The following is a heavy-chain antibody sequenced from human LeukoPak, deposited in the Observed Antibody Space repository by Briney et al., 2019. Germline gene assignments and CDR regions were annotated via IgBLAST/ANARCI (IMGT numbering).Heavy chain of an antibody. D-gene: IGHD3-22*01. Sequence: GGSLRLSCAASGFTFSSYWMNWARQAPGKGLEWVASINHNGNVNYYVDSVKGRFTISRDNSKNTLYVQVNSLGTEDTAAYYCAKGSYYDSSGSFYFDYWGQGTLVTVSS. V-gene: IGHV3-7*03. CDR3: AKGSYYDSSGSFYFDY. J-gene: IGHJ4*02. CDR2: INHNGNVN. CDR1: GFTFSSYW.